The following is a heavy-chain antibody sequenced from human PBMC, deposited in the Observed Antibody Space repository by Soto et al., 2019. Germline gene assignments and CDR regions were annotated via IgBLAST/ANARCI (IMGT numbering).Heavy chain of an antibody. CDR1: GDSTSNYY. CDR2: ISYSGNT. D-gene: IGHD2-15*01. Sequence: QVPLQESGPRLVKPSETLSLTCIISGDSTSNYYWSWIRQSPGKGLEWIGYISYSGNTNYNPSLKGRVTISVATSKDQLSLKVTSVTAADTAMYYCACLRGKRGSPIDYWGQGTQVTVSS. V-gene: IGHV4-59*01. J-gene: IGHJ4*02. CDR3: ACLRGKRGSPIDY.